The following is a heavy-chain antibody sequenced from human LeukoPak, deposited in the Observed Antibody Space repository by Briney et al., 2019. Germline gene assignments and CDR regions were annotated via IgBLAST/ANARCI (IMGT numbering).Heavy chain of an antibody. Sequence: QLGGSLRLSCVASGVTFSSYAMSCVRQAPGKGLEWVSAISGSGGSTYYADSGKGRLTISRDNSKNTLYLQMNSLRAEDTAVYYCAKGPYSSSSDWVGFDYWGQGALVTVSS. D-gene: IGHD6-6*01. CDR2: ISGSGGST. J-gene: IGHJ4*02. CDR3: AKGPYSSSSDWVGFDY. CDR1: GVTFSSYA. V-gene: IGHV3-23*01.